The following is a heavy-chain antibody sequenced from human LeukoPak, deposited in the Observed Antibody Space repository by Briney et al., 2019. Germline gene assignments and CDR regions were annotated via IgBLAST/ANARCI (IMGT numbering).Heavy chain of an antibody. J-gene: IGHJ4*02. Sequence: SETLSLTCTASGRSISSYYWSWIRQPPGKGLEWIGYIYYSGSANYNPSLKSRVTISVDTTKNQFSLKLSSVSAADTAMYYCARDPPRWDYGDYDGYWGQGTLVTVSS. CDR3: ARDPPRWDYGDYDGY. D-gene: IGHD4-17*01. V-gene: IGHV4-59*12. CDR2: IYYSGSA. CDR1: GRSISSYY.